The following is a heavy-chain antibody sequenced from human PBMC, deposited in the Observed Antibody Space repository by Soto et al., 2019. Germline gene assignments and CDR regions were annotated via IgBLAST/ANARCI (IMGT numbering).Heavy chain of an antibody. V-gene: IGHV4-59*01. J-gene: IGHJ4*02. D-gene: IGHD5-12*01. CDR1: GGSISSYY. CDR2: IHYSGFT. Sequence: SETLSLTCTVSGGSISSYYWSWIRQPPGKGLEWIGYIHYSGFTNDNPSLKSRVTISVDTSKNQFSLKLSSVTAADTAVYYCARAGEYSGYDCFDYWGQGPLVTVSS. CDR3: ARAGEYSGYDCFDY.